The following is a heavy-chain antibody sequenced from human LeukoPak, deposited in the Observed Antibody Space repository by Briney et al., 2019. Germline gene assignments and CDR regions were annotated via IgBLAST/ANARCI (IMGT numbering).Heavy chain of an antibody. CDR1: GFTFDDYA. Sequence: GGSLRLSCAASGFTFDDYAMHWIRQAPGKGLEWVSGISWNSGSIGYADSVKGRFTISRDNSKNTLDLQMNSLRAEDTAVYYCAKDKDYYDTSGNSPFDYWGQGTLVTVSS. J-gene: IGHJ4*02. CDR3: AKDKDYYDTSGNSPFDY. V-gene: IGHV3-9*01. D-gene: IGHD3-22*01. CDR2: ISWNSGSI.